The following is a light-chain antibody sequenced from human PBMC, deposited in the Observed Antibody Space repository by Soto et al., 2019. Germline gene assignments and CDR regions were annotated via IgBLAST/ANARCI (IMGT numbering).Light chain of an antibody. J-gene: IGKJ1*01. CDR3: QQYRSWPRT. CDR1: HSVDIN. Sequence: EIVLPQSPATLSVSPGERVTLSCRASHSVDINLAWYQQKPGQAPRLLIYGASTRATDMSGTFSGRGSGTEFTLTISNVRPEDFAVYYCQQYRSWPRTFGQGTKVDI. CDR2: GAS. V-gene: IGKV3-15*01.